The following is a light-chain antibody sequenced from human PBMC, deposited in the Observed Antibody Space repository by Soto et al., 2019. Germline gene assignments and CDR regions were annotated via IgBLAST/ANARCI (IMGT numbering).Light chain of an antibody. CDR2: KAS. CDR1: QTISSW. Sequence: DIQMTQSPSTLSGSVGDRVTITCRASQTISSWLAWYQQKPGKAPKLLIYKASTLKSGVPSRFSGSGSGTEFTLTISSLQSEDFATYYCQQTNGFPFTFGQGTRLEIK. V-gene: IGKV1-5*03. CDR3: QQTNGFPFT. J-gene: IGKJ5*01.